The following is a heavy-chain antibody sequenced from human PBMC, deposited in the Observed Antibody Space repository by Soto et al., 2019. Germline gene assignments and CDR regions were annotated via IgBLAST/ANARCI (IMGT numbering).Heavy chain of an antibody. J-gene: IGHJ5*02. CDR1: GGSISSGDYY. CDR3: ARVRVSSSCGWFDP. Sequence: PSETLSLTCTVSGGSISSGDYYWGWIRQPLGKGLEWIGYIYYSGSTYYNPSLKSRVTISVDTSKNQFSLKLSSVTAADTAVYYCARVRVSSSCGWFDPWGQGTLVTVSS. D-gene: IGHD6-13*01. V-gene: IGHV4-30-4*01. CDR2: IYYSGST.